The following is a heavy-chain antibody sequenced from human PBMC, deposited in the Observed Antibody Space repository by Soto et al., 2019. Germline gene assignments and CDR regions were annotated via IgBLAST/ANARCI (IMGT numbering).Heavy chain of an antibody. V-gene: IGHV2-5*02. CDR3: AHRLAATGLFDY. CDR2: IYWDDDK. D-gene: IGHD6-13*01. Sequence: QITLKESGPTLVKPTQTLTLTCTFSGFSLSTSGVGVGWIRQPPGKALEWLALIYWDDDKRYSPSLKSRLTIPKDTSKNQVVLTVTNMDPVDTATYYCAHRLAATGLFDYWGQGTLVTVSS. CDR1: GFSLSTSGVG. J-gene: IGHJ4*02.